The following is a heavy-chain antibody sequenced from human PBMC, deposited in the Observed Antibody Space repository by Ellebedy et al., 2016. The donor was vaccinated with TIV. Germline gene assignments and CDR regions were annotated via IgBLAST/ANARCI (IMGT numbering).Heavy chain of an antibody. J-gene: IGHJ5*02. CDR1: RGSMNGNY. V-gene: IGHV4-4*08. Sequence: MPSETLSLTCTVSRGSMNGNYWSWIRQPPGKGLEWIGYIYSSGSSTYNPSLKSRVTISIDTSKNHFSLKLSSVTAADTAVYYCARDPGSRFDPWGQGTLVTVSS. D-gene: IGHD3-10*01. CDR2: IYSSGSS. CDR3: ARDPGSRFDP.